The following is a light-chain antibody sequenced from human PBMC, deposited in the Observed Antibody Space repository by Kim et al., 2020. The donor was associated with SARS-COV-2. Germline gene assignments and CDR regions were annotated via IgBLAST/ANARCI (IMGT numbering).Light chain of an antibody. Sequence: SSELTQDSAVSVALGQTVRITCQGDSLRSSYASWYQPKPGQAHVPVIYGKNNRPSGIPGRFSGSRLGNTASLTITGAQTEDEADYFCNSRDSSGTHWVLG. CDR3: NSRDSSGTHWV. CDR1: SLRSSY. CDR2: GKN. V-gene: IGLV3-19*01. J-gene: IGLJ3*02.